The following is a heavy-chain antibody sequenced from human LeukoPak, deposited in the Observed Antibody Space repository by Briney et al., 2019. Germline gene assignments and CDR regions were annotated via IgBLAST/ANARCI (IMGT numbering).Heavy chain of an antibody. CDR3: AKGFQLGKKYSSFDY. J-gene: IGHJ4*02. V-gene: IGHV3-23*01. CDR2: ISGSGGST. Sequence: SGGSLRLSCAASGFTFSSYAMSWVRQAPGKGLEWVSAISGSGGSTYYADSVKGRFTISRDNSKNTLYLQMNSLRAEDTAVYYCAKGFQLGKKYSSFDYWGQGTLVTVSS. CDR1: GFTFSSYA. D-gene: IGHD1-1*01.